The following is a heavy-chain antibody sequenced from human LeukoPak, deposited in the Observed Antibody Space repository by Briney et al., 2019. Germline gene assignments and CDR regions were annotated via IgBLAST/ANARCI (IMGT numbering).Heavy chain of an antibody. CDR3: SRGRTETGTTWLADY. CDR1: GFTFSTYA. CDR2: FSSDGSST. J-gene: IGHJ4*02. Sequence: GGSLRLSCAASGFTFSTYAMHWVRQAPGKGLEWVAVFSSDGSSTFYADSVKGRFAISKDNFKNTLYLQMNSLRAEDTAVCYCSRGRTETGTTWLADYWGQGTLVTVSS. V-gene: IGHV3-30*09. D-gene: IGHD1-1*01.